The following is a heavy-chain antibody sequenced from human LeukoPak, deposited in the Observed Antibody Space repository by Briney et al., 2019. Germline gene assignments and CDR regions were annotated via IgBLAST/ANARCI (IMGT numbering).Heavy chain of an antibody. V-gene: IGHV3-7*01. Sequence: GGSLRLSCAASGFAFSDYWMTWVRQAPGKGLEWVANIKPDGSEKYYVDSVKGRFTISRDNAKNSLYLQMNSLRVEDTAVYYCASYLYWRSDLGYWGQGTLVTVSS. CDR3: ASYLYWRSDLGY. J-gene: IGHJ4*02. CDR2: IKPDGSEK. D-gene: IGHD2-8*02. CDR1: GFAFSDYW.